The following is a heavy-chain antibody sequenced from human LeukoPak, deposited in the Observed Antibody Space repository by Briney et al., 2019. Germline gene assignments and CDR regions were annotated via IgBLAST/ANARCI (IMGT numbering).Heavy chain of an antibody. J-gene: IGHJ4*02. V-gene: IGHV3-33*01. CDR2: IWYDGSNK. Sequence: PGGSLRLSCAASGFTFSSYGMHWVRQAPGKGLEWVAVIWYDGSNKYYADSVKGRFTISRDNSKNTLYLQMNSLRVEDTAVYCCARGSGYCSGGYCFSVPDYWGQGTLVSVSS. CDR1: GFTFSSYG. CDR3: ARGSGYCSGGYCFSVPDY. D-gene: IGHD2-15*01.